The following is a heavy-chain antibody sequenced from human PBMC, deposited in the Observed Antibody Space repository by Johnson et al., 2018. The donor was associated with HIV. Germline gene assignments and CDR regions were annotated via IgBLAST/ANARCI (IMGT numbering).Heavy chain of an antibody. CDR3: ANLQDLPYSSSSKSAFDI. CDR2: ISHDGSNK. Sequence: QVQLVESGGGVVQPGGSLRLSCAASGFTFSSYAMHWARQAPCKGLEWVAVISHDGSNKYYADSVKGRFTISRDNSKDTLGMQMNTLRAEDTAVYYCANLQDLPYSSSSKSAFDIWGQGTMVTVSS. J-gene: IGHJ3*02. CDR1: GFTFSSYA. V-gene: IGHV3-30*04. D-gene: IGHD6-6*01.